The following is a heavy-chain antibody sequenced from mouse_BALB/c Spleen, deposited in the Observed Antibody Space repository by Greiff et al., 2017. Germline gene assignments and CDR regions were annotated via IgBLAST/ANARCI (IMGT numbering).Heavy chain of an antibody. CDR1: GFSLTNYG. CDR3: AKEPACFAY. J-gene: IGHJ3*01. V-gene: IGHV2-9*02. CDR2: IWADGIT. Sequence: VKLVESGPGLVAPSQSLSITCTASGFSLTNYGVHWVRQPPGRGLEWLGIIWADGITNYNSALMSRLNISKDNSKSQVFLKMNSLQTDGTAMYYCAKEPACFAYWGQGTLVTVSA.